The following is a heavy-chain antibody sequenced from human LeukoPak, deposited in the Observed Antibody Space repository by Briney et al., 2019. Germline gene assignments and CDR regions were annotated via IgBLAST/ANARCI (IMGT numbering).Heavy chain of an antibody. J-gene: IGHJ6*04. CDR2: ISYDGSNK. Sequence: PGRSLRLSCAASGFTFSSYAMHWVRQAPGKGLEWVAVISYDGSNKYYADSVKGRFTISRDNSKNTLYLQMNSLRAEDTAVYYCARDGSMVRGVIITEYGMDVWGKGTTVTVSS. CDR1: GFTFSSYA. D-gene: IGHD3-10*01. CDR3: ARDGSMVRGVIITEYGMDV. V-gene: IGHV3-30*04.